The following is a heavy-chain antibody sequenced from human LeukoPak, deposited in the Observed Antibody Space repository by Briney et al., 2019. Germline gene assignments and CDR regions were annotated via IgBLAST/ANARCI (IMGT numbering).Heavy chain of an antibody. CDR1: GDSISSYY. CDR3: ARDARGYSYGPFDY. V-gene: IGHV4-59*01. Sequence: SETLSLTCTVSGDSISSYYWSSIRQPPGKGLEWIGYIYYSGSTNYNPSLKSRVTISVDTSKNQFSLKLSSVTAADTAVYYCARDARGYSYGPFDYWGQGTLVTVSS. CDR2: IYYSGST. D-gene: IGHD5-18*01. J-gene: IGHJ4*02.